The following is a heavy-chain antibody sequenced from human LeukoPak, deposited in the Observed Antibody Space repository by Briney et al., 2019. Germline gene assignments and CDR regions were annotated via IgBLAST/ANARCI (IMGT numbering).Heavy chain of an antibody. V-gene: IGHV3-23*01. CDR2: ISGSGGST. J-gene: IGHJ4*02. Sequence: PGGSLRLSCAASGFTFSSYGMSWVRQAPGKGLEWVSAISGSGGSTYYADSVKGRFTISRDNSKNTLYLQMNSLRAEDTAVYYCARRVYDSSGYYFDYWGQGTLVTVSS. CDR1: GFTFSSYG. CDR3: ARRVYDSSGYYFDY. D-gene: IGHD3-22*01.